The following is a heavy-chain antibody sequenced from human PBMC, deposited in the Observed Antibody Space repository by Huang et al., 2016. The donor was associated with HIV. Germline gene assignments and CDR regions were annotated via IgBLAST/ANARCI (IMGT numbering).Heavy chain of an antibody. CDR3: ARLPTPSYYDTWSLSPVEEDFFYFNMDL. CDR1: GASFTTYF. J-gene: IGHJ6*03. D-gene: IGHD3-3*01. CDR2: KKPEGPS. Sequence: QVRLEQWGEGVVKPSDTLSLTCAVYGASFTTYFWSWIRQSPVKGLQWIGEKKPEGPSNNNPVFKSRVIKSVETTKNQFALSLRDMTAADADIYYCARLPTPSYYDTWSLSPVEEDFFYFNMDLWGRGTPVIVSS. V-gene: IGHV4-34*02.